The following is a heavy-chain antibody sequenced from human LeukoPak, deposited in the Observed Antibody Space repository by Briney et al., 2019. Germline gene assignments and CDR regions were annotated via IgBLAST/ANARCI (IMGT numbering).Heavy chain of an antibody. J-gene: IGHJ4*02. CDR1: GFTLNNYA. CDR3: ARDGVAALMSALDY. V-gene: IGHV3-21*04. CDR2: ISSSSTYI. Sequence: GGSLRLSCAASGFTLNNYAMNWVRQAPGKGLEWVSFISSSSTYIYYADSLKGRFTISRDYSKNSLYLQMNSLRAEDTAVYYCARDGVAALMSALDYWGQGILVTVSS. D-gene: IGHD3-16*01.